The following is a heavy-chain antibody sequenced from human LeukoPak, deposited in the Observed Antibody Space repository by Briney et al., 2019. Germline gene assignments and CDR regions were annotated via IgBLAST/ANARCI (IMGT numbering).Heavy chain of an antibody. CDR3: ARDQYYYGSGLAFDI. D-gene: IGHD3-10*01. V-gene: IGHV4-4*07. CDR2: IYTSGST. Sequence: SETLSLTCTVSGGSISSYYWSWIRQPAGKGLEWIGRIYTSGSTNYNPSLKSRVTMSVDTSKNQFSLKLSSVTAADTAVYYCARDQYYYGSGLAFDIWGQGTMVTVSS. CDR1: GGSISSYY. J-gene: IGHJ3*02.